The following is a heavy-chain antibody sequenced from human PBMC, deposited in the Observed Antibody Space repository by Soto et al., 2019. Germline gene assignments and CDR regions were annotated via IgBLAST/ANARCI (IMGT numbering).Heavy chain of an antibody. CDR1: GGSFIVYY. Sequence: PSETLSLTCAVYGGSFIVYYWSWIRQPPGKGLEWIGEINHSGSTNYNPSLKSRVTISVDTSKNQFSLKLSSVTAADTAVYYCARRREAVAGTDYYYGMDVWGQGTTVTVSS. V-gene: IGHV4-34*01. CDR3: ARRREAVAGTDYYYGMDV. CDR2: INHSGST. D-gene: IGHD6-19*01. J-gene: IGHJ6*02.